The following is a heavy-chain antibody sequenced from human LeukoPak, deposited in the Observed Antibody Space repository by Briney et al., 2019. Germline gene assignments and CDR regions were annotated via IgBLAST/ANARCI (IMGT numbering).Heavy chain of an antibody. Sequence: PSETLSLTCTVSGGSISSYYWSWIRQPAGKGLEWIGRIYTSGSTNYNPSLKSRVTMSVDTSKNQFSLKLSSVTAADTAVYYCARTPTDIVVVPAAPYYYYYMDVWGKGTTATVSS. CDR2: IYTSGST. D-gene: IGHD2-2*01. V-gene: IGHV4-4*07. CDR1: GGSISSYY. CDR3: ARTPTDIVVVPAAPYYYYYMDV. J-gene: IGHJ6*03.